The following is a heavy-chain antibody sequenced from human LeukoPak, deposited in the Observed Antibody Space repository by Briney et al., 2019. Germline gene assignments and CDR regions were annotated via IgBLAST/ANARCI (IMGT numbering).Heavy chain of an antibody. CDR3: ARDPWTNSDYDGFDY. CDR1: GFTFSSYE. V-gene: IGHV3-48*03. CDR2: ISSSGSTI. D-gene: IGHD5-12*01. J-gene: IGHJ4*02. Sequence: GGSLRLSCAASGFTFSSYEMNWVRQAPGKGLEWVSYISSSGSTIYYADSVKGRFTISRDNAKNSQYLQMNSLRAEDTAVYYCARDPWTNSDYDGFDYWGQGTLVTVSS.